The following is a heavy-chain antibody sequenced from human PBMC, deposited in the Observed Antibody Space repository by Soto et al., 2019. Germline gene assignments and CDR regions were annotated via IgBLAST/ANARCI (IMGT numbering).Heavy chain of an antibody. CDR2: ISPYNGNT. CDR3: ARANRGGFPRPNWFDP. D-gene: IGHD3-16*01. J-gene: IGHJ5*02. V-gene: IGHV1-8*02. Sequence: GASVKVSCKASGYIFTTYAISWVRQAPGQGLEWMGWISPYNGNTGYAQKVQGRVTMTRNTSISTAYMELSSLRSEDTAVYYCARANRGGFPRPNWFDPWGQGTLVTVSS. CDR1: GYIFTTYA.